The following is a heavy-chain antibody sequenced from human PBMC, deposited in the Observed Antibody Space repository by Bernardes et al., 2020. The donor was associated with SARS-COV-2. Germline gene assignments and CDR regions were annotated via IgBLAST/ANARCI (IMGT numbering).Heavy chain of an antibody. CDR3: ARGFDY. V-gene: IGHV4-59*01. Sequence: SDTLSLTCTVSGGSIRASYWSWFRQPPGPGLEWIGYLYYTGSTNYNPSLQSRVTISVDTSKNQFSLKLSSVTAADTAVYYCARGFDYWGQGILVTVSS. CDR1: GGSIRASY. J-gene: IGHJ4*02. CDR2: LYYTGST.